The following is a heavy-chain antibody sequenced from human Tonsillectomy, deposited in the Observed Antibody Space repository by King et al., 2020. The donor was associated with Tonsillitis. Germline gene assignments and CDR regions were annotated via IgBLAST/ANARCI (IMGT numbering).Heavy chain of an antibody. J-gene: IGHJ6*01. V-gene: IGHV3-53*04. CDR2: IYNGGST. CDR1: GFTVSNNY. Sequence: VQLVESGGGLVQPGGSLRLSCAASGFTVSNNYMSWVRQAPGKGLEWVSVIYNGGSTYYADSLKGRFTISRDNSKNTLYLQMNSLRAEDTAVYYCASGAVCYYHGMVVWGERSTVTLSS. CDR3: ASGAVCYYHGMVV.